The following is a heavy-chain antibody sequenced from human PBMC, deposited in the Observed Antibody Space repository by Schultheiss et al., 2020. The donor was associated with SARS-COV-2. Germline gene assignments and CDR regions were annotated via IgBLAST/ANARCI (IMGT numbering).Heavy chain of an antibody. V-gene: IGHV1-2*02. CDR2: INPNSGGT. CDR3: ARDPQIGGYSYGPEDY. Sequence: ASVKVSCKASGYTFTGYYMHWVRQAPGQGLEWMGWINPNSGGTNYAQKFQSRVTMTRDTSISTAYMELSRLRSDDTAVYYCARDPQIGGYSYGPEDYWGQGTLVTVSS. CDR1: GYTFTGYY. J-gene: IGHJ4*02. D-gene: IGHD5-18*01.